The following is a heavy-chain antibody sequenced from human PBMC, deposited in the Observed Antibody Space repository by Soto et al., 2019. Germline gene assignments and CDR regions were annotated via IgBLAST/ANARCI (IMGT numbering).Heavy chain of an antibody. CDR3: TRADDYDSSSYYYFDY. D-gene: IGHD3-22*01. Sequence: SETLSLTSPFSGFSISSGGYYWSWIRKHPGKGLEWIGYIYHSGSSYNNPSLKSRVTISVDTSKNQFSLKLSSVTAADTAVYYCTRADDYDSSSYYYFDYWGQGTLVTVSS. J-gene: IGHJ4*02. V-gene: IGHV4-31*03. CDR2: IYHSGSS. CDR1: GFSISSGGYY.